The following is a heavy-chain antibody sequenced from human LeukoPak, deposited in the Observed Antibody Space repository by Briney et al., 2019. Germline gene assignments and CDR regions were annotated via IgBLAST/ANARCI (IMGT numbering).Heavy chain of an antibody. CDR1: GGSISSGGHY. D-gene: IGHD3-3*01. Sequence: SETLSLTCIVSGGSISSGGHYWSWIRQHPGKGLEWIGYINYSGSTYYNPSLKSRATISVDTSQNQFSLKLSSVTAADTAVYYCARDEAIFGAGYYYGMDVWGQGTTVTVSS. V-gene: IGHV4-31*03. CDR2: INYSGST. J-gene: IGHJ6*02. CDR3: ARDEAIFGAGYYYGMDV.